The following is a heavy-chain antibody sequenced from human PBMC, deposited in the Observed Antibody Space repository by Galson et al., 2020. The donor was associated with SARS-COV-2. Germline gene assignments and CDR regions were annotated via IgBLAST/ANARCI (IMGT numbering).Heavy chain of an antibody. V-gene: IGHV2-26*01. CDR2: IFSNDEK. J-gene: IGHJ6*03. CDR3: ARIQGASSSWYVYYYYYMDV. CDR1: GFSLSNARMG. Sequence: SGPTLVKPTETLTLTCTVSGFSLSNARMGVSWIRQPPGKALEWLAHIFSNDEKSYSTSLKSRLTISKDTSKSQVVLTMTNMDPVDTATYYCARIQGASSSWYVYYYYYMDVWGKGTTVTVSS. D-gene: IGHD6-13*01.